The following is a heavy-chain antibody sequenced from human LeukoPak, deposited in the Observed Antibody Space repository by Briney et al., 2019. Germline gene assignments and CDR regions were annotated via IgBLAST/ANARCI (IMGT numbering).Heavy chain of an antibody. CDR1: GFTFSSYA. V-gene: IGHV3-30*01. Sequence: GRSLRLSCAASGFTFSSYAMHWVRQAPGKGLEWVAVISYDGSNKYYADSVKGRFTISKDNSKNTLYLQMNSLRAEDTAVYYCARDKAGDIRGQLLFLTWFDPWGQGTLVTVSS. CDR2: ISYDGSNK. J-gene: IGHJ5*02. D-gene: IGHD2-2*01. CDR3: ARDKAGDIRGQLLFLTWFDP.